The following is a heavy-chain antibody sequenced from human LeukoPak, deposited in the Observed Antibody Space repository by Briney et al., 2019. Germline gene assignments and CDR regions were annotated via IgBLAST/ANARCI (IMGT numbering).Heavy chain of an antibody. V-gene: IGHV4-39*07. CDR3: ARDWVGEN. CDR1: GGSISGSRYY. Sequence: PSETLSLTCTVSGGSISGSRYYWGWIRQPPGKGLEWIGSVYYSGPTKYNPSLKSRVNISVDTSKNQFSLRLNSVTAADTAVYYCARDWVGENWGQGTLVTVSS. D-gene: IGHD3-16*01. CDR2: VYYSGPT. J-gene: IGHJ4*02.